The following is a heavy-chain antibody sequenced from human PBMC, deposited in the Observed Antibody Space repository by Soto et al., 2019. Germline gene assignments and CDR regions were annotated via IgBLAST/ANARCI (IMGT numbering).Heavy chain of an antibody. CDR3: AKGRTTAYYYDSSGFHY. J-gene: IGHJ4*02. V-gene: IGHV3-23*01. Sequence: GSLRRSCAASDFTFDGHGMSCVRQAPGKGPEWFSTISPEGFNTHYADSVKGRFTISRDNSKNTLYLQMNSLRAEDTAVYYCAKGRTTAYYYDSSGFHYWRKGTPVTVSS. CDR2: ISPEGFNT. D-gene: IGHD3-22*01. CDR1: DFTFDGHG.